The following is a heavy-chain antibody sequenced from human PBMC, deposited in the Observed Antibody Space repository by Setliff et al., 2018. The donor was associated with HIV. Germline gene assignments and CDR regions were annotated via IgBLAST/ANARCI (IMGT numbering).Heavy chain of an antibody. Sequence: SETLSLTCTVSGGSISSYCWNRIRQPPGKGLEWIGYIFASGSSLYNPSLQSRVSISIDTSKNQFSLKLSSVTAADTAVYHCARRIDNSGSLPAKNWFDTWGQGRLVTV. CDR3: ARRIDNSGSLPAKNWFDT. J-gene: IGHJ5*02. CDR1: GGSISSYC. V-gene: IGHV4-4*09. CDR2: IFASGSS. D-gene: IGHD3-10*01.